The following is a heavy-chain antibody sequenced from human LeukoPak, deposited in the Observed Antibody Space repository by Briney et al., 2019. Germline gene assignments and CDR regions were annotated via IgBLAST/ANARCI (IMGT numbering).Heavy chain of an antibody. V-gene: IGHV3-30-3*01. Sequence: AGGSLRLSCAASGFTFSSYAMHWVRQAPGKGLEWVAVISYDGSNKYYADSVKGRFTISRDNSKNTLYLQMNSLRAEDTAVYYWARDRGDSVAVPAAMLSYYGMDVWGQGTTVTVSS. CDR1: GFTFSSYA. CDR3: ARDRGDSVAVPAAMLSYYGMDV. D-gene: IGHD2-2*01. CDR2: ISYDGSNK. J-gene: IGHJ6*02.